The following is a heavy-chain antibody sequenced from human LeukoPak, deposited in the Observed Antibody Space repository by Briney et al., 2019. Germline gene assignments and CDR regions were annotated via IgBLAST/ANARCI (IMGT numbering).Heavy chain of an antibody. V-gene: IGHV3-7*05. Sequence: SGGSLRLSCAASGFTFTSNWMTWVRQALGKGLEWVANINSDGSGQYYVDSVKGRFTISRDNAKNSLYLQINSLRAEDTAVYYCARNYDWGQGSLVTVSS. CDR1: GFTFTSNW. CDR2: INSDGSGQ. J-gene: IGHJ4*02. D-gene: IGHD3-16*01. CDR3: ARNYD.